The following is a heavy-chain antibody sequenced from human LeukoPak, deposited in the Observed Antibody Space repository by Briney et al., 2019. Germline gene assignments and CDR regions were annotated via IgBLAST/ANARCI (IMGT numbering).Heavy chain of an antibody. CDR1: GFTFSSYA. D-gene: IGHD3-9*01. Sequence: GGSLRPSCAASGFTFSSYAMSWVRQAPGKGLEWVSAISGSGGSTYYADSVKGRFTISRDNFKNTLYLQMNSLRAEDTAVYYCAKVPGRYFDWLLHFDYWGQGTLVTVSS. J-gene: IGHJ4*02. CDR2: ISGSGGST. V-gene: IGHV3-23*01. CDR3: AKVPGRYFDWLLHFDY.